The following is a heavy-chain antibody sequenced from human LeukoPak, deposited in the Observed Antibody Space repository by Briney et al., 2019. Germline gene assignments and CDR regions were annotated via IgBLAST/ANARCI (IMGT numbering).Heavy chain of an antibody. J-gene: IGHJ5*02. CDR1: GFTFSSYG. V-gene: IGHV3-30*18. CDR2: ISYDGSNK. Sequence: GGSLRLSCAASGFTFSSYGMHWVRQAPGKGLEWVAVISYDGSNKYYADSVKGRFTISRDNSKNTLYLQMNSLRAEDTAVYYCAKDLSPPRVLSGKEVNWFDPWGQGTLVTVSS. D-gene: IGHD5-12*01. CDR3: AKDLSPPRVLSGKEVNWFDP.